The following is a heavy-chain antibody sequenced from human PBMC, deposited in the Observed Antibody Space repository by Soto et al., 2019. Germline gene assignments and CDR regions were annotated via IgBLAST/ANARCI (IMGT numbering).Heavy chain of an antibody. D-gene: IGHD3-10*01. CDR1: GFTFNNYW. Sequence: HPGGSLRLSCAASGFTFNNYWIHWVRQAPGKGPMWVSRINGDGTTTNYADSVKGRFAISRDNAKNTVYLQMNSLRAEDTAPYYCARGVRGHYGKDVWGQGTTVTVSS. V-gene: IGHV3-74*01. CDR2: INGDGTTT. CDR3: ARGVRGHYGKDV. J-gene: IGHJ6*02.